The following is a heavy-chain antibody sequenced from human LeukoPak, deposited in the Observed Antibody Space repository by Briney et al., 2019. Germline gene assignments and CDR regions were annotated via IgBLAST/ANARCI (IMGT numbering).Heavy chain of an antibody. J-gene: IGHJ5*02. CDR2: IYYSGST. V-gene: IGHV4-59*01. D-gene: IGHD3-22*01. CDR1: GGSISSYY. CDR3: ARGRYYYESSGYLQTGFDP. Sequence: PSETLSLTCTVSGGSISSYYWSWIRQPPGKGLEWIGYIYYSGSTNYNPSLKSRVTISVDTSKNQFSLKLSSVTAADTAVYYCARGRYYYESSGYLQTGFDPWGQGTLVTVSS.